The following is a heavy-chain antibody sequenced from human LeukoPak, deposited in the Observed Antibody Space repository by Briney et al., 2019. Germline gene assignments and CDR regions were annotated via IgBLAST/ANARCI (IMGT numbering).Heavy chain of an antibody. D-gene: IGHD3-22*01. CDR3: ARDRPYYYDSSGYYSYFDY. Sequence: SETLSLTCAVYGGSFSGYYWSWIRQPPGKGLEWIGEINHSGSTYYNPSLKSRVTISVDTSKNQFSLKLSSVTAADTAVYYCARDRPYYYDSSGYYSYFDYWGQGTLVTVSS. V-gene: IGHV4-34*01. CDR1: GGSFSGYY. CDR2: INHSGST. J-gene: IGHJ4*02.